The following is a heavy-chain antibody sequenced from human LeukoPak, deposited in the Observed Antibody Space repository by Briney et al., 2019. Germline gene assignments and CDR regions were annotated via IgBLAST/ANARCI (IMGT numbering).Heavy chain of an antibody. J-gene: IGHJ1*01. CDR2: IDHGGVT. V-gene: IGHV4-61*02. CDR3: ARGHDYYSEYFQH. Sequence: SETLSLTCTVSGASIDFGSYYWTWVRQSAGKGLEWIGRIDHGGVTNYNPSLQSRVTISLDTSQKQFSLKLNSMTAADTAVYYCARGHDYYSEYFQHWGQGTLVSVSS. CDR1: GASIDFGSYY. D-gene: IGHD1-26*01.